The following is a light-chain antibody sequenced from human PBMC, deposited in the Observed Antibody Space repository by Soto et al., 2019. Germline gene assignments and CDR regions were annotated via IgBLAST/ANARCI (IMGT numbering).Light chain of an antibody. CDR2: GAS. CDR1: QSVSSR. CDR3: QQYGSSLWT. Sequence: EIALTQSPGTLSLSPGERATLSCRASQSVSSRLAWYRQKPGQAPRLLIYGASSRATGIPDRFSGSGSGTDFTLTISRLEPEDFAVYYCQQYGSSLWTFGQGTKVDIK. V-gene: IGKV3-20*01. J-gene: IGKJ1*01.